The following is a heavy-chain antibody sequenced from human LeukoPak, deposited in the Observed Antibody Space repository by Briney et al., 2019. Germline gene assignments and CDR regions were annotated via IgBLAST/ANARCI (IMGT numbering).Heavy chain of an antibody. CDR1: GFTFSSYW. V-gene: IGHV3-7*01. J-gene: IGHJ4*02. Sequence: TGGSLRLSCAASGFTFSSYWMSWVRQAPGKGLEWVANIKQDGSEKYYVDSVKGRFTISRDNAKNSLYLQMNSLRVEDTAVYYCARDLPYYDSSGYDYWGQGTLVTVSS. CDR3: ARDLPYYDSSGYDY. CDR2: IKQDGSEK. D-gene: IGHD3-22*01.